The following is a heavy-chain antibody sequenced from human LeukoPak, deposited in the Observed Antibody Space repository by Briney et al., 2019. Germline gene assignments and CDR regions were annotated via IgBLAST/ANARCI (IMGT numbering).Heavy chain of an antibody. J-gene: IGHJ4*02. CDR1: GFTLSNYN. V-gene: IGHV3-48*01. CDR3: ARGGDIAVPADY. Sequence: GGSLRLSCVASGFTLSNYNMKWVRQALWKGLEWTSYISSSGSTIHYADSVKGRFTVSRDNAKNSLYLQMNSLRAEDTAVYYCARGGDIAVPADYWGQGTLVTVSS. D-gene: IGHD6-19*01. CDR2: ISSSGSTI.